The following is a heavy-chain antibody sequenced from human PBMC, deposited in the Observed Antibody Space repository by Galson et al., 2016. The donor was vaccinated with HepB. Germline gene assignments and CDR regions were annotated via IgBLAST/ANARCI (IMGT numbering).Heavy chain of an antibody. D-gene: IGHD1-7*01. Sequence: ETLSLTCSVSGDSLGSYFWTWVRQPPGKGLEWIGCINYSARTNYNPSLKSRVTISVGMSTDLLSLKLTSLTAADTGVYYCARAGLGTKASFDYWGQGILVAVSS. CDR1: GDSLGSYF. CDR2: INYSART. V-gene: IGHV4-59*08. CDR3: ARAGLGTKASFDY. J-gene: IGHJ4*02.